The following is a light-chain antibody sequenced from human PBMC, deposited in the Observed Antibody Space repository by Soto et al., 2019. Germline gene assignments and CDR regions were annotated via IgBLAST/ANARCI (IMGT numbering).Light chain of an antibody. V-gene: IGKV1-6*01. CDR2: AAS. Sequence: IQVTQSPSSLSASVGDRVTITCRATQSYRRDLGWYQQKPGKAPKRLIYAASDLQAEVPSRFSGSGSGTDFTLTISSLQAEDLATYYCLQDHDYQWTFGQGTKLEIK. CDR1: QSYRRD. J-gene: IGKJ2*02. CDR3: LQDHDYQWT.